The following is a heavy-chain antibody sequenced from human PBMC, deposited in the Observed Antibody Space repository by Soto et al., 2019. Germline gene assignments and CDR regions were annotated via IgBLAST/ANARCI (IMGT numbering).Heavy chain of an antibody. J-gene: IGHJ4*01. CDR2: INAGNGNT. V-gene: IGHV1-3*01. Sequence: ASVKVSCKASGYTFTKYAMHWVRQAPGQGLEWMGWINAGNGNTKYSQKFQGRVTITRDTSASTAYMELSSLRSEDTAMYYCARGTEAYCGGDCYPPFDYWG. CDR1: GYTFTKYA. CDR3: ARGTEAYCGGDCYPPFDY. D-gene: IGHD2-21*02.